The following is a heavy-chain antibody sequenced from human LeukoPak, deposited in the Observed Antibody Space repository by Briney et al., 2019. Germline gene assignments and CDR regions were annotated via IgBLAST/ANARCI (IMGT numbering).Heavy chain of an antibody. D-gene: IGHD2-2*01. CDR1: DYTLTDYG. J-gene: IGHJ6*03. Sequence: ASVKVSCKASDYTLTDYGMNWVRQAPGQGLEWMGWISGDNDNTNHAQTFKGRVTMTIDTSTNTAYMELRSLRSDDTAVYYCARGRPARTRYFYYYYMDVWGKGTTVTVSS. V-gene: IGHV1-18*01. CDR2: ISGDNDNT. CDR3: ARGRPARTRYFYYYYMDV.